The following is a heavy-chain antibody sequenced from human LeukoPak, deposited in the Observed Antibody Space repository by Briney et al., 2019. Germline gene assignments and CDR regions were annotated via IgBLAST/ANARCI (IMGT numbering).Heavy chain of an antibody. V-gene: IGHV4-34*01. CDR1: GGSFSGYY. CDR3: ARKGAAAIHY. Sequence: SETLSLTCAVYGGSFSGYYWSWIRQPPGKGLEWIGEINHSGSTNYNPSLKSRVTISVDTSKNQFSLKLSSVTAADTAVYYCARKGAAAIHYWGQGTLVTVSS. J-gene: IGHJ4*02. D-gene: IGHD6-13*01. CDR2: INHSGST.